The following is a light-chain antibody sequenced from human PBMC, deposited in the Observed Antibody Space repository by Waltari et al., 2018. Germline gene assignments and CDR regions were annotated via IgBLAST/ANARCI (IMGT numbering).Light chain of an antibody. Sequence: EIVMTQSPATLSVSPGERATLSCRASQSVSSNLAWYQQKPGQAPRLLIYGASTRATGIPAMVSGSGSGTEFTLTISILQSEDFAVYYCQQYNNWPPITFGQGTRLEIK. CDR1: QSVSSN. V-gene: IGKV3-15*01. J-gene: IGKJ5*01. CDR3: QQYNNWPPIT. CDR2: GAS.